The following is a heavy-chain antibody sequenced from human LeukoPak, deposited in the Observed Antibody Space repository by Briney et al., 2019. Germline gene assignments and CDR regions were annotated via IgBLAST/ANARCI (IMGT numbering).Heavy chain of an antibody. CDR2: ISSSSSYI. J-gene: IGHJ6*02. D-gene: IGHD1-7*01. CDR1: GFTFSSHS. CDR3: ARVPGTTNYYYYYGMDV. Sequence: GGCLRLSCAASGFTFSSHSMNWVRQAPGKGLEWVSSISSSSSYIYYADSVKGRFPSSRDNAKNSLYLQMNSLRAEDTAVYYCARVPGTTNYYYYYGMDVWGQGTTVTVSS. V-gene: IGHV3-21*01.